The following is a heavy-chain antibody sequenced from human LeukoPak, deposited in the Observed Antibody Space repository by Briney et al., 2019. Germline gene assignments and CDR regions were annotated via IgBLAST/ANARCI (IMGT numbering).Heavy chain of an antibody. CDR2: MNPNSGNT. CDR1: GYTFTSYD. D-gene: IGHD2-21*02. CDR3: ARDRGPYCGGDCYSPGDY. J-gene: IGHJ4*02. Sequence: ASVKVSCKASGYTFTSYDINWVRQATGQGLEWMGWMNPNSGNTGYAQKFQGRVTITADTSTTTAYMELSSLRSEDTAVYYCARDRGPYCGGDCYSPGDYWGQGTLVTVSS. V-gene: IGHV1-8*01.